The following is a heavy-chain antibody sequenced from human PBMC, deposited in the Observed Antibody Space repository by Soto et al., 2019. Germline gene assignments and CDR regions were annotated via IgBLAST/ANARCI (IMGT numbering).Heavy chain of an antibody. CDR3: ARAYCRGTSCYKIDCYHYCMDV. CDR1: GGTFSSYA. Sequence: GASVKVSCKASGGTFSSYAISWVRQAPGQGLEWMGGIIPIFGTANYAQKFQGRVTITADKSTSAAYMELSSLRSEDTAVYYCARAYCRGTSCYKIDCYHYCMDVRGRGCTVTVSS. V-gene: IGHV1-69*06. D-gene: IGHD2-2*02. J-gene: IGHJ6*02. CDR2: IIPIFGTA.